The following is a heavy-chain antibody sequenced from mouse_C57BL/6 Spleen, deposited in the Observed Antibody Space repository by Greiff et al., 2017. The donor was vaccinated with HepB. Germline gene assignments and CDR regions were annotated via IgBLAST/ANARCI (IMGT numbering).Heavy chain of an antibody. D-gene: IGHD1-1*01. Sequence: DVMLVESGGGLVQPGGSLKLSCAASGFTFSDYYMYWVRQTPEKRLEWVAYISNGGGSTYYPDTVKGRFTISRDNAKNTLYLQMSRLKSEDTAMYYCARDGNGSSYWYFDVWGTGTTVTVSS. CDR3: ARDGNGSSYWYFDV. CDR1: GFTFSDYY. J-gene: IGHJ1*03. CDR2: ISNGGGST. V-gene: IGHV5-12*01.